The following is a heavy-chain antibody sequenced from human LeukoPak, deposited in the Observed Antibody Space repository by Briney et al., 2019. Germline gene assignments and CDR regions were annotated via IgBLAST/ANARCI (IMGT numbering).Heavy chain of an antibody. CDR3: ARERELLSAELVLDY. D-gene: IGHD1-26*01. CDR1: GYTFTSYG. Sequence: ASVKVSCKASGYTFTSYGISWVRQAPGQGLEWMGWISAYNGNTNYAQKLQGRVTMTTDTSTSTAYMELRSLRSDDTAVYYCARERELLSAELVLDYWGQGTLVTVSS. V-gene: IGHV1-18*01. CDR2: ISAYNGNT. J-gene: IGHJ4*02.